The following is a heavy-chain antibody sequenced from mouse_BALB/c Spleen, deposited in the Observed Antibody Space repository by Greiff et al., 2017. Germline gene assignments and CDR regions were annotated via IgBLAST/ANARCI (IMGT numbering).Heavy chain of an antibody. V-gene: IGHV5-17*02. CDR2: ISSGSSTI. CDR3: ASYDGYYGAMDY. Sequence: EVQLQESGGGLVQPGGSRKLSCAASGFTFSSFGMHWVRQAPEKGLEWVAYISSGSSTIYYADTVKGRFTISRDNPKNTLFLQMTSLRSEDTAMYYCASYDGYYGAMDYWGQGTSVTVSS. D-gene: IGHD2-3*01. CDR1: GFTFSSFG. J-gene: IGHJ4*01.